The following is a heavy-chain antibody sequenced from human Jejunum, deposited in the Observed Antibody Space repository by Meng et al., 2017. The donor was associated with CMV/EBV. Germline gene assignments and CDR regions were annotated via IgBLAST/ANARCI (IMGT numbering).Heavy chain of an antibody. CDR2: VSPTGGTM. Sequence: GGSLGLSCEASGFRFDNYYMSWVRQAPGKGLEWLSYVSPTGGTMYYADSVKGRFTISRDNAKNSLYLQLNSLGAEDTAVYYCASYVYWGQGTLVTSPQ. CDR3: ASYVY. CDR1: GFRFDNYY. D-gene: IGHD3-16*01. J-gene: IGHJ4*02. V-gene: IGHV3-11*01.